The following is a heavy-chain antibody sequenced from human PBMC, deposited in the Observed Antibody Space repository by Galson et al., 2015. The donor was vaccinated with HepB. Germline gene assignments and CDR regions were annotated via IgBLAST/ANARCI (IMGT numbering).Heavy chain of an antibody. CDR3: AVGAVADPDAFDI. V-gene: IGHV3-53*01. D-gene: IGHD6-19*01. J-gene: IGHJ3*02. CDR1: GFTVSSNY. CDR2: IYSGGST. Sequence: SLRLSCAASGFTVSSNYMSWVRQAPGKGLEWVSVIYSGGSTYYADSVKGRFTISRDNSKNTLYLQMNSMRAEDTAVYYCAVGAVADPDAFDIWGQGTMVTVSS.